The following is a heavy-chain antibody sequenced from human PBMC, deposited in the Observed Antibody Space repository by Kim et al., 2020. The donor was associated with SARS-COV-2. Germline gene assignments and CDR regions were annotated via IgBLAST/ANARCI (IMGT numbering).Heavy chain of an antibody. Sequence: SETLSLTCSVSGYSIRTHHYWGWIRQPPGKGLEWIGSIYHTGETFYNSSHTSRVTVSVDTSKNQFSLRLSSVTAADTAVYYCARHNFMDVWGQGTTVTVSS. CDR3: ARHNFMDV. CDR1: GYSIRTHHY. CDR2: IYHTGET. J-gene: IGHJ6*02. V-gene: IGHV4-38-2*02.